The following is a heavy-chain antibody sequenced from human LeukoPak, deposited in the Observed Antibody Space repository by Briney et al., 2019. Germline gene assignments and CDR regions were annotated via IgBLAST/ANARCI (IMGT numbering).Heavy chain of an antibody. V-gene: IGHV3-13*01. CDR2: IGTAGAT. J-gene: IGHJ4*02. Sequence: PGGSLRLSCAASGFTFSSNAMTWVRQAPGKGLEWVSGIGTAGATYYPGSVKGRFTISRENAKNSLYLQMNNLRAGDTAVYYCARATAGFDYWGQGTLVTVSS. CDR3: ARATAGFDY. CDR1: GFTFSSNA.